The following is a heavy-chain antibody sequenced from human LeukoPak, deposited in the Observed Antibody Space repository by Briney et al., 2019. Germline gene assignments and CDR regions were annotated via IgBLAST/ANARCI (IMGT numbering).Heavy chain of an antibody. J-gene: IGHJ4*02. CDR3: AKGARRDSSGYYTDY. V-gene: IGHV3-23*01. CDR1: GFTFSIHD. Sequence: GGSLRLSCSASGFTFSIHDMTWVRQAPGMGLEWVSGISDSGGTTYYADSVKGRFTISRDNSKNTLYLQMNSLRAEDTAVYYCAKGARRDSSGYYTDYWGQGTLVTVSS. CDR2: ISDSGGTT. D-gene: IGHD3-22*01.